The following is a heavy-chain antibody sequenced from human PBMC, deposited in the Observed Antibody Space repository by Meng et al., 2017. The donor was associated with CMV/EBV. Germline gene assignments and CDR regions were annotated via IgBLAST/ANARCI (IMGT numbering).Heavy chain of an antibody. CDR1: GFTFSSDW. CDR3: ARGDVPAPPFPYYYGMDV. Sequence: GGSLRLSCAASGFTFSSDWMSWVRQAPGKGLEWVANIKQDGSEKYYVDSVKGRFTISRDNAKNSLYLQMNSLRAEDTAVYYCARGDVPAPPFPYYYGMDVWGQGTTVTVSS. CDR2: IKQDGSEK. V-gene: IGHV3-7*01. J-gene: IGHJ6*02. D-gene: IGHD2-2*01.